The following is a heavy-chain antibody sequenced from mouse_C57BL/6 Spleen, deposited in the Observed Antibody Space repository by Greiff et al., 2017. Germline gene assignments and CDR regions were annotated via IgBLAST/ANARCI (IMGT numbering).Heavy chain of an antibody. V-gene: IGHV14-4*01. Sequence: VQLQQSGAELVRPGASVKLSCTASGFNIKDDYMHWVKQRPEQGLEWIGWIDPENGDTEYASKFQGKATITAHTSSNTAYLQLSSLTSADTAVYYCTQLGPWFAYWGQGTLVTVSA. D-gene: IGHD4-1*02. CDR3: TQLGPWFAY. CDR2: IDPENGDT. CDR1: GFNIKDDY. J-gene: IGHJ3*01.